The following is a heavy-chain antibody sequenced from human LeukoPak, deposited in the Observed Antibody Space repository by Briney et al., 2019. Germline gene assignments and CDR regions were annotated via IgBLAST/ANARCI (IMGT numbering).Heavy chain of an antibody. CDR1: GGSIASSY. Sequence: SQTLSLTCTVSGGSIASSYWSWIRQSPGKGLEWIGYIHYTGSTNYNPSLKSRVTMLIDTSKNQFSLKLSSVTAADTAVYYCARGRYSAGDNWFDPWGQGTLVTVSS. J-gene: IGHJ5*02. CDR3: ARGRYSAGDNWFDP. D-gene: IGHD3-9*01. CDR2: IHYTGST. V-gene: IGHV4-59*01.